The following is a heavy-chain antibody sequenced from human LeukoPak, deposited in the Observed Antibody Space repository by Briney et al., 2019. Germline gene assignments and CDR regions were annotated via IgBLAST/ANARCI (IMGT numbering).Heavy chain of an antibody. CDR2: IYSGGNT. D-gene: IGHD6-13*01. CDR1: GFTVSSNH. Sequence: PGGSLRLSCAASGFTVSSNHMSWVRQAPGKGLEWVSVIYSGGNTDYADSVKGRFTLSRDNSKNTLNLRMNSLRAEDTAVYYCARGYSGSWFNFDYWGQGTLVTVSS. V-gene: IGHV3-53*01. CDR3: ARGYSGSWFNFDY. J-gene: IGHJ4*02.